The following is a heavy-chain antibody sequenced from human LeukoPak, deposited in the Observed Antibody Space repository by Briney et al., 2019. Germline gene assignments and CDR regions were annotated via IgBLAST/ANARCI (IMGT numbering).Heavy chain of an antibody. J-gene: IGHJ6*03. CDR3: ARVYYGSGSLHYSYYYMDV. CDR2: IKRKSDGGTI. D-gene: IGHD3-10*01. V-gene: IGHV3-15*01. CDR1: GFTFSNAW. Sequence: GGSLRLSCAASGFTFSNAWMSWVRQAPGKGLEWVGRIKRKSDGGTIEYAAPVKGRFTISRDNSKNTLYLQMNSLRAEDTAVYYCARVYYGSGSLHYSYYYMDVWGKGTTVTISS.